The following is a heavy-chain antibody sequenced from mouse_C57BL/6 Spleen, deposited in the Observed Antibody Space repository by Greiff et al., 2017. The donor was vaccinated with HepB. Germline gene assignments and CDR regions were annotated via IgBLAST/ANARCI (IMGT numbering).Heavy chain of an antibody. V-gene: IGHV14-2*01. D-gene: IGHD2-5*01. CDR1: GFNIKDYY. Sequence: VQLQQSGAELVKPGASVKFSCTASGFNIKDYYMHWVKQRTEQGLEWIGRIDPEDGETKDAPKFQGKATITAETSSNTAYLQLSSLTSADTAVYYCASGSNYDYWGQSTTLTVSS. J-gene: IGHJ2*01. CDR3: ASGSNYDY. CDR2: IDPEDGET.